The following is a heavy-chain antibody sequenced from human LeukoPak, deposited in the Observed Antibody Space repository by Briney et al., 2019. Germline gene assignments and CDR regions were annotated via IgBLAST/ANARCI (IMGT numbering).Heavy chain of an antibody. CDR2: IHYIGNT. V-gene: IGHV4-59*01. CDR3: ARASHSSSDWLPFDY. Sequence: SETLSLTCTVSGDSINNYYWTWIRQSPGKGLEWIGYIHYIGNTNYNPSLKNRVAISVDTSKNQFSLNLSSVTAADTAVYYCARASHSSSDWLPFDYWGQGALVTVSS. CDR1: GDSINNYY. D-gene: IGHD6-19*01. J-gene: IGHJ4*02.